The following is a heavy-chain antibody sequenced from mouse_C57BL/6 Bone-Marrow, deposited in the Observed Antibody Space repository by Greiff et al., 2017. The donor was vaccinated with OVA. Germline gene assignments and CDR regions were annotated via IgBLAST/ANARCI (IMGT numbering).Heavy chain of an antibody. D-gene: IGHD1-1*01. Sequence: VKLVESGAELARPGASVKLSCKASGYTFTSYGISWVKQRTGQGLEWIGEIYPRSGNTYYNEKFKGKATLTADKSSSTAYMELRSLTSEDSAVYFCARPYYGSSSNWYFDVWGTGTTVTVSS. J-gene: IGHJ1*03. CDR1: GYTFTSYG. CDR3: ARPYYGSSSNWYFDV. V-gene: IGHV1-81*01. CDR2: IYPRSGNT.